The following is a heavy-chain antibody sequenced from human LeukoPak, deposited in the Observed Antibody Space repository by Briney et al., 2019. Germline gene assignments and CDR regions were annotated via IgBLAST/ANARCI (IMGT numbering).Heavy chain of an antibody. CDR1: GGSISSSSYY. CDR2: IYYSGST. V-gene: IGHV4-39*07. J-gene: IGHJ4*02. CDR3: ASRKLGNDY. Sequence: PSETLSLTCTVSGGSISSSSYYWGWIRQPPGKGLEWIGSIYYSGSTYHNPSLKSRVTISVDTSKNQFSLKLISVTAADTAVYYCASRKLGNDYWGQGTLVTVSS. D-gene: IGHD7-27*01.